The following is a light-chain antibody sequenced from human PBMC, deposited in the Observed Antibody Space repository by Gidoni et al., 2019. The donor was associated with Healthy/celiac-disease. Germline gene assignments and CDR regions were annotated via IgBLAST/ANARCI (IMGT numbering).Light chain of an antibody. Sequence: QSALTQPASVSGSPGQSITISCPGTSSDVGGYNYVSWYQQPPGKAPKLMIYDVSNRPSGVSNRFSGSKSGNTASLTISGLQAEDEADYYCSSYTSSSTLGVFGTGTKVTVL. CDR3: SSYTSSSTLGV. CDR2: DVS. CDR1: SSDVGGYNY. V-gene: IGLV2-14*01. J-gene: IGLJ1*01.